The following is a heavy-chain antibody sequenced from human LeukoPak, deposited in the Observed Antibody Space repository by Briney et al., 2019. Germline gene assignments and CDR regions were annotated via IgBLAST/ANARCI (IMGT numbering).Heavy chain of an antibody. CDR2: ISSSSSYI. V-gene: IGHV3-21*01. Sequence: PGGSLRLSCAASGFTFSSYSMNWVRQAPGKGLEWVSSISSSSSYIYYADSVKGRFTISRDNAKNSLYLQMNSLRADDTAMYYCARRGAVAGTVDYWGQGTLVTVSS. D-gene: IGHD6-19*01. CDR3: ARRGAVAGTVDY. CDR1: GFTFSSYS. J-gene: IGHJ4*02.